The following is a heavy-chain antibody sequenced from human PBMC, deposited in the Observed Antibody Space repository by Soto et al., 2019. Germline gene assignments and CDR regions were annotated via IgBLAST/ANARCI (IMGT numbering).Heavy chain of an antibody. Sequence: EVQLLESGGGLVQPGRSLRLSCAASGFTFSGYAMTWVRQTPGKGLEWVSAISGSGDATYYADSVKGRFTTSRDNSKNTLFLQMNRLRVEDTAVYYCAHWVEGARGRIDYWGQGTLVTVSS. CDR3: AHWVEGARGRIDY. J-gene: IGHJ4*02. D-gene: IGHD1-26*01. CDR2: ISGSGDAT. CDR1: GFTFSGYA. V-gene: IGHV3-23*01.